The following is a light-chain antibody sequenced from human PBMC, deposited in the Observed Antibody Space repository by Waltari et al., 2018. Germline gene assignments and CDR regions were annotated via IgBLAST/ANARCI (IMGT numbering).Light chain of an antibody. Sequence: QSVLTQSPSVSGAPGQRVTISCSGSSSNIGAGHGVHWYQQFPGRAPKLLIFENNNRPAGVPDRCSGSKSGTSASLVITGLQAEDEADYYCQSYAGTLGGLYVFGSGTAVTVL. CDR2: ENN. V-gene: IGLV1-40*01. J-gene: IGLJ1*01. CDR3: QSYAGTLGGLYV. CDR1: SSNIGAGHG.